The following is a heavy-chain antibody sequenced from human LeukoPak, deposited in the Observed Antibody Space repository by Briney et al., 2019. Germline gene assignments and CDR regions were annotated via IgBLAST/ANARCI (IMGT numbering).Heavy chain of an antibody. CDR3: ARDPLGSYDAFDI. V-gene: IGHV3-48*04. Sequence: GGSLRLSCAASGFTFSSYWMSWVRQAPGKGLEWVSYISSSGSTIYYADSVKGRFTISRDNAKNSLYLQMNSLRAEDTAVYYCARDPLGSYDAFDIWGQGTMLTVSS. J-gene: IGHJ3*02. D-gene: IGHD1-26*01. CDR1: GFTFSSYW. CDR2: ISSSGSTI.